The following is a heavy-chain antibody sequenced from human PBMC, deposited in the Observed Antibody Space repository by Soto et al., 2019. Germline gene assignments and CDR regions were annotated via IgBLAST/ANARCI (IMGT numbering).Heavy chain of an antibody. Sequence: QITLKESGPTLVKPTQTLTLTCTFSGFSLNTSGVGVGWVRQPPGRALEWLAVIYWTDDKRYSPSLKSRLSITKDTYKNQVVLTMTNMDPMDTAIFFCAHKLPVTTSAFDIWGQWTMVTVSS. CDR1: GFSLNTSGVG. CDR3: AHKLPVTTSAFDI. CDR2: IYWTDDK. J-gene: IGHJ3*02. D-gene: IGHD4-17*01. V-gene: IGHV2-5*01.